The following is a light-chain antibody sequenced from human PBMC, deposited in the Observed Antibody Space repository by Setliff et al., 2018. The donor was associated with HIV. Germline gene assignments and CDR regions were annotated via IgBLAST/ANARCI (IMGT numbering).Light chain of an antibody. CDR3: TSYTSSTTYL. Sequence: SALTQPASVSGSPGQSITISCTGTGRHVGGYSSVSWYQQHPGKVPKLMIYEVTNRPSGVSSRFSGSKSGNTASLTISELQAEDEADYYCTSYTSSTTYLFGTGTKV. CDR2: EVT. CDR1: GRHVGGYSS. J-gene: IGLJ1*01. V-gene: IGLV2-14*01.